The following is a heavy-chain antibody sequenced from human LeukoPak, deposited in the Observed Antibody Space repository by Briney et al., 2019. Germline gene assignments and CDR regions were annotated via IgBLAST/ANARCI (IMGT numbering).Heavy chain of an antibody. Sequence: GGSLRLSCAASGFTFSSYWMSWVRQAPGKGLEWVANIKQDGSEKYYVDSVKGRFTISRDNAKNSLYLQMNCLRAEDTAVYYCAREERDYEILTGYYPDDAFDIWGQGTMVTVSS. CDR3: AREERDYEILTGYYPDDAFDI. V-gene: IGHV3-7*05. CDR2: IKQDGSEK. D-gene: IGHD3-9*01. J-gene: IGHJ3*02. CDR1: GFTFSSYW.